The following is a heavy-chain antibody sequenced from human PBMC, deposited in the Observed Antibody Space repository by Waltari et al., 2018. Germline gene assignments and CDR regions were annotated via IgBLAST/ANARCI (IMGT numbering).Heavy chain of an antibody. J-gene: IGHJ6*03. CDR3: AMEPYYYDSSGYPYYYYYMDV. CDR1: GGSFSGYY. V-gene: IGHV4-34*01. D-gene: IGHD3-22*01. Sequence: QVQLQQWGAGLLKPSETLSLTCAVYGGSFSGYYWSWIRQPPGKGLGWIGEINHSGSTNYNPSLKSRVTISVDTSKNQFSLKLSSVTAADTAVYYCAMEPYYYDSSGYPYYYYYMDVWGKGTTVTISS. CDR2: INHSGST.